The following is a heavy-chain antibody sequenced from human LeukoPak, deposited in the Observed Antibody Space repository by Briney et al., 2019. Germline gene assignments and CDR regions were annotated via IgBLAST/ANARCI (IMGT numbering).Heavy chain of an antibody. Sequence: GGSLRLSCAASGFTFDDYAMHWVRQGPGKGLECVSLISWDGGSTYYADSVKGRFTISRDNSKNSLYLQMNSLRAEDTALYYCAKDMMAIVGGTTSAFDMWGQGTMVTVSS. CDR3: AKDMMAIVGGTTSAFDM. CDR2: ISWDGGST. CDR1: GFTFDDYA. D-gene: IGHD1-26*01. V-gene: IGHV3-43D*03. J-gene: IGHJ3*02.